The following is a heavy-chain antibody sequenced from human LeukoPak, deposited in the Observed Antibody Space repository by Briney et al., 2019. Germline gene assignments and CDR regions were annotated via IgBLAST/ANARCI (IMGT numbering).Heavy chain of an antibody. J-gene: IGHJ4*02. V-gene: IGHV3-23*01. CDR2: ISGSGGST. D-gene: IGHD3-22*01. Sequence: GGSLRLSCAVSGITLSNYGMSWVRQAPGKGLEWVSAISGSGGSTYYADSVKGRFTISRDNSKNTLYLQMNSLRAEDTAVYYCAKGVKYYYDSSGYYYDYWGQGTLVTVSS. CDR1: GITLSNYG. CDR3: AKGVKYYYDSSGYYYDY.